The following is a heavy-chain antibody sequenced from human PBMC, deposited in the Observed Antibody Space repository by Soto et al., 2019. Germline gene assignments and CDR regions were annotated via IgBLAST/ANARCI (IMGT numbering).Heavy chain of an antibody. CDR1: GYTFTSYA. D-gene: IGHD6-13*01. CDR3: ARAGYSSSWPFDY. CDR2: INAGNGNT. J-gene: IGHJ4*02. Sequence: ASVKVSCKASGYTFTSYAMHWVRQAPGQRLEWMGWINAGNGNTKYSQKFQGRVTMTTDTSTSTAYMELRSLRSDDTAVYYCARAGYSSSWPFDYRAQRTLVTVSS. V-gene: IGHV1-3*01.